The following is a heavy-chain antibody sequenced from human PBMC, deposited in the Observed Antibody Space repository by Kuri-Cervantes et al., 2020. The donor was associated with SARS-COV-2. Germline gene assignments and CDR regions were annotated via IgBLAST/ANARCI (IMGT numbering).Heavy chain of an antibody. V-gene: IGHV1-46*01. CDR1: GYTFINYL. CDR2: INPSSGST. Sequence: ASVKVSCKASGYTFINYLVHWVRQAPGQGLEWMGIINPSSGSTDYAQKFQGRVTMTRDASTSTVYMELSSLRSGDTAVYYCARAYYYGSGSYHYFDYWGQGTLVTVSS. D-gene: IGHD3-10*01. J-gene: IGHJ4*02. CDR3: ARAYYYGSGSYHYFDY.